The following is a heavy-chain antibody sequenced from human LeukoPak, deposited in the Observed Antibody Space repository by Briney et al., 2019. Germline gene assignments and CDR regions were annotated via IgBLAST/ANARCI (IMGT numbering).Heavy chain of an antibody. D-gene: IGHD3-10*01. Sequence: GRSLRLSCAASGFTFSSYGMHWVRQAPGKGLEWVAVIWSDGSTKYYADSVKGRFTISRDNSKNTLYLQMNSLKTEDTALYHCAKDPEYAGSPYLYYGMDVWGQGTTVTVSS. V-gene: IGHV3-33*06. CDR3: AKDPEYAGSPYLYYGMDV. J-gene: IGHJ6*02. CDR1: GFTFSSYG. CDR2: IWSDGSTK.